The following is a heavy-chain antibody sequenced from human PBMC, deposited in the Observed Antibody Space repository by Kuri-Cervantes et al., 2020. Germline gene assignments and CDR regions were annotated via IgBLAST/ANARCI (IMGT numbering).Heavy chain of an antibody. CDR3: AREMITFGGAGGAFDI. J-gene: IGHJ3*02. D-gene: IGHD3-16*01. V-gene: IGHV4-59*01. Sequence: ESLKISCTVSGGSISSYYWSWIRQPPGEGLEWIGYIYYSGITNYNPSLKSRVTISVDTSKNQFSLKLSSVTAADTAVYYCAREMITFGGAGGAFDIWGQGTMVTVSS. CDR2: IYYSGIT. CDR1: GGSISSYY.